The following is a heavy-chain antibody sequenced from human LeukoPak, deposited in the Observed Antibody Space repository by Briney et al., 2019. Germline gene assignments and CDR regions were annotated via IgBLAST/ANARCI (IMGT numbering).Heavy chain of an antibody. CDR2: INHSGST. D-gene: IGHD4-23*01. Sequence: PSETLSLTCAVHGGSFSGYYWSWIRQPPGKELEWIGEINHSGSTKYNPSLKSRVTISVDTSKNQFSLKLSSVTAADTAVYYCARAPPRWNYYMDVWGKGTTVTISS. CDR3: ARAPPRWNYYMDV. V-gene: IGHV4-34*01. CDR1: GGSFSGYY. J-gene: IGHJ6*03.